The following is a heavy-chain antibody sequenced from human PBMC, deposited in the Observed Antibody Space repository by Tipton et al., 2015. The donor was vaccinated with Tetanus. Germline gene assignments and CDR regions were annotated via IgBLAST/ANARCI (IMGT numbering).Heavy chain of an antibody. CDR1: GYTFTSYY. D-gene: IGHD6-19*01. Sequence: QSGAEVKKPGASVKVSCKASGYTFTSYYMHWVRQAPGQGLEWMGIVNPSGGSTSYAQKFQDKVTMTRDTSTSTIYMELSSLRSEDPAVYYCARVFIAVAGHNWFGPWGQGTLVTVSS. CDR3: ARVFIAVAGHNWFGP. CDR2: VNPSGGST. J-gene: IGHJ5*02. V-gene: IGHV1-46*01.